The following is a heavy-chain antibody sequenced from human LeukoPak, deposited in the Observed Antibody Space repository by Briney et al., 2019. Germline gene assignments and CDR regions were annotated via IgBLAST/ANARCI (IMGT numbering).Heavy chain of an antibody. CDR1: GFTFTSSA. Sequence: GASVKVSCKASGFTFTSSAMQWVRQARGQRLEWIGWIVVGSGNTNYAQKFQERVTITRDMSTSTAYMELNSLRSEDTAVYYCAAFYDSSGYTFDYWGQGTLVTVSS. CDR3: AAFYDSSGYTFDY. J-gene: IGHJ4*02. CDR2: IVVGSGNT. V-gene: IGHV1-58*02. D-gene: IGHD3-22*01.